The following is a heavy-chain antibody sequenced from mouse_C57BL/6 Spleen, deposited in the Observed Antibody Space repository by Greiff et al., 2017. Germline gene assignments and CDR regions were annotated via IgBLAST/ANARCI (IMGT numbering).Heavy chain of an antibody. CDR1: GYTFTGYW. CDR3: ARWGSTIYDYFDY. CDR2: LLPGSGST. V-gene: IGHV1-9*01. Sequence: VQLQQSGAELMKPGASVKLSCKATGYTFTGYWIEWVKQRPGPGLEWIGELLPGSGSTNSNEKFKGKATFTADTSSNTAYMQLSSLTTEDSAIYYCARWGSTIYDYFDYWGQGTTLTVSS. J-gene: IGHJ2*01. D-gene: IGHD2-1*01.